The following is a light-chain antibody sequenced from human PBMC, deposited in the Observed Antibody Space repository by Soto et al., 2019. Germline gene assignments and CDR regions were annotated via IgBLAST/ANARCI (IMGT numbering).Light chain of an antibody. Sequence: DIQRTQSPSSLCASVGDRATITCRASQRISSYLNWYKQKPGNAPKLLIYAASNLQSGVPSRFTGSGSGTDFTLTISSLQPEDFATYYCQQSFRTPLTFGGGTKVDIK. CDR3: QQSFRTPLT. CDR1: QRISSY. CDR2: AAS. J-gene: IGKJ4*01. V-gene: IGKV1-39*01.